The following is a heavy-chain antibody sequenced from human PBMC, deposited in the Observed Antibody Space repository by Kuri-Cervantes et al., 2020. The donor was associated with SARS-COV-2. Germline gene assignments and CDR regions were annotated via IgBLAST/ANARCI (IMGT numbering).Heavy chain of an antibody. V-gene: IGHV4-38-2*01. D-gene: IGHD4-23*01. CDR1: GYSISSGYY. CDR3: ARVNARWYTSPGYYYYYMDV. J-gene: IGHJ6*03. Sequence: SETLSLTCAVSGYSISSGYYWGWIRQPPGKGLEWIGEISHSGSTKYNPSLKSRVAISVDTSKNQFSLKLSSVTAADTAVYYCARVNARWYTSPGYYYYYMDVWGKGTTVTVSS. CDR2: ISHSGST.